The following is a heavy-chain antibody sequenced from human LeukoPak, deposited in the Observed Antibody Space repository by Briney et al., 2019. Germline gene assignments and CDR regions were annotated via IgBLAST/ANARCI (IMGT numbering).Heavy chain of an antibody. V-gene: IGHV1-2*02. CDR1: GYTFTGYY. J-gene: IGHJ5*02. Sequence: RASVKVSCKASGYTFTGYYMRWVRQAPGQGLEWMGWINPNSGGTNYAQKFQGRVTMTRDTSISTAYMELSRLRSDDTAVYYCARDRWDIVVVPAADNWFDPWGQGTLVTVSS. CDR3: ARDRWDIVVVPAADNWFDP. CDR2: INPNSGGT. D-gene: IGHD2-2*01.